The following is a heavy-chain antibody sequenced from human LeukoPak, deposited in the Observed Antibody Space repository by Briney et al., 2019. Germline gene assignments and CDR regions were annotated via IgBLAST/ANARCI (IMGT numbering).Heavy chain of an antibody. J-gene: IGHJ4*02. V-gene: IGHV1-8*01. Sequence: ASVKVSCKASGYTFTSYDINWVRQAPGQGLERMGWMNPNSGNTGYAQKFQGRVTMTRNTSISTAYMELSSLRSEDTAVYYCATHYGSGSYPFDYWGQGTLVTVSS. CDR3: ATHYGSGSYPFDY. CDR1: GYTFTSYD. D-gene: IGHD3-10*01. CDR2: MNPNSGNT.